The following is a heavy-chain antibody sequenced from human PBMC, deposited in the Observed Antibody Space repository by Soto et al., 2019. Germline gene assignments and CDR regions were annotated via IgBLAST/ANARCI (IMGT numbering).Heavy chain of an antibody. CDR1: GFTFSGYS. CDR2: ISGSSSYI. J-gene: IGHJ4*02. Sequence: GGSLRLSCAASGFTFSGYSMNWVRQAPGKGLEWVSSISGSSSYIYYADSVKGRFTISRDNARTSLYLQMDSLRAEDTAVYYCARENHCSSISCYADYWGQRTLVTVS. CDR3: ARENHCSSISCYADY. D-gene: IGHD2-2*01. V-gene: IGHV3-21*01.